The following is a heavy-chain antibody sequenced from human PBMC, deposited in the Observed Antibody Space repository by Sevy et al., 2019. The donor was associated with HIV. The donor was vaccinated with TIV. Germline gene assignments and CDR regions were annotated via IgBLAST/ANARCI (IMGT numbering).Heavy chain of an antibody. Sequence: SETLSLTCSVSGGSISSYYWSWIRQPPGKGLEWIDYSGSTGYNSPLKSRITISVDRSKNQFSRKRRSVTAADTAIYYCARVRYTYGFPIFFDYWGQGILVTVSS. J-gene: IGHJ4*02. CDR1: GGSISSYY. V-gene: IGHV4-59*01. CDR2: YSGST. D-gene: IGHD5-18*01. CDR3: ARVRYTYGFPIFFDY.